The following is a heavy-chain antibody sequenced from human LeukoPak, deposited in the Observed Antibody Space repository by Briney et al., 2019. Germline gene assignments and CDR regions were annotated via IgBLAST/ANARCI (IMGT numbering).Heavy chain of an antibody. J-gene: IGHJ3*02. Sequence: SETLSLTCTVSGGPISNYHWSWIRQSPGKGLECIGYFHYSVSTNYNPSLKSRVTISVDTSKNQFSLKLTSVTAADAAVYYCARLGQPNAFDIWGQGTMVTVSS. D-gene: IGHD3-16*01. CDR2: FHYSVST. CDR1: GGPISNYH. V-gene: IGHV4-59*08. CDR3: ARLGQPNAFDI.